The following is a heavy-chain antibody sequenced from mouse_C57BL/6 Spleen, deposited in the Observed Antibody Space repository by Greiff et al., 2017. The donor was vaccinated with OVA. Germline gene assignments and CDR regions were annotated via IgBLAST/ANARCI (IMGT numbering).Heavy chain of an antibody. D-gene: IGHD3-1*01. Sequence: EVHLVESEGGLVQPGRSMKLSCTASGFTFSDYYMAWVRQVPEKGLEWVANINYDGSSTYYLDSLKSRFIISRDNAKNILYLQMSSLKSEDTATYYCARERANFYYFDYWGQGTTLTVSS. CDR2: INYDGSST. CDR3: ARERANFYYFDY. V-gene: IGHV5-16*01. J-gene: IGHJ2*01. CDR1: GFTFSDYY.